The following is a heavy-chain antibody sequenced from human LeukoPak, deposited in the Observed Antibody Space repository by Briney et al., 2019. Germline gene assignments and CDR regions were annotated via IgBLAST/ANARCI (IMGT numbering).Heavy chain of an antibody. D-gene: IGHD6-13*01. Sequence: GGSLRLSCAASGFTFSDYYMSWIRQAPGKGLEWVSYISSSGSTIYYADSVKGRFTISRDNAKNSLYLQMNSLRAEDTAVYYCARMPAAGPNYNWFDPWGQGTLVTVSS. CDR2: ISSSGSTI. J-gene: IGHJ5*02. CDR3: ARMPAAGPNYNWFDP. CDR1: GFTFSDYY. V-gene: IGHV3-11*04.